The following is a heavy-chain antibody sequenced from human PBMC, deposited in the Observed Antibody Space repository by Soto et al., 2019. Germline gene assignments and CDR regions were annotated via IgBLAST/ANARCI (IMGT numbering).Heavy chain of an antibody. J-gene: IGHJ5*02. V-gene: IGHV4-30-4*01. CDR2: IYYSGST. Sequence: QVQLQESGPGLVKPSQTLSLTCTVSGGSISSGDYYWSWIRQPPGKGLEWIGYIYYSGSTYYNPSLKSRVTLSVDTSKNQFSLKLSSVTAADTAVYYCARRMGSVVVVPAAHNWFDPWGQGTLVTVSS. D-gene: IGHD2-2*01. CDR3: ARRMGSVVVVPAAHNWFDP. CDR1: GGSISSGDYY.